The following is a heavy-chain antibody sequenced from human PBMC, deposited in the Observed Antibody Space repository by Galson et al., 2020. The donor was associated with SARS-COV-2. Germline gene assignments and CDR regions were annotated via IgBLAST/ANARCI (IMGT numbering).Heavy chain of an antibody. CDR1: GDSISSGPHY. Sequence: SETLSLTCTVSGDSISSGPHYWGWIRQPPGKGLEWIGNVYYSGNTHSTPSLKNRVTISVDTSSNQFSLHLTSVTAADTAIYYCARASTVYGSGLPFDFWGQGTLVTVS. J-gene: IGHJ4*02. V-gene: IGHV4-39*07. CDR3: ARASTVYGSGLPFDF. D-gene: IGHD3-10*01. CDR2: VYYSGNT.